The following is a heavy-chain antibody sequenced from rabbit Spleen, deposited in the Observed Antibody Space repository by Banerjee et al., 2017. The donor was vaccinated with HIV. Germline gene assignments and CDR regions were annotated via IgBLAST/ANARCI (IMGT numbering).Heavy chain of an antibody. Sequence: LEESGGGLVKPGGTLTLTCKVSGFSFSSNWICWVRQAPGKGLEWIACIDTSNGDTDYANWPKGRFTISKASSTTVTLQMTSLTAADTATYFCARDAASSFSSYGMDLWGQGTLVTVS. CDR2: IDTSNGDT. CDR1: GFSFSSNW. CDR3: ARDAASSFSSYGMDL. D-gene: IGHD8-1*01. V-gene: IGHV1S45*01. J-gene: IGHJ3*01.